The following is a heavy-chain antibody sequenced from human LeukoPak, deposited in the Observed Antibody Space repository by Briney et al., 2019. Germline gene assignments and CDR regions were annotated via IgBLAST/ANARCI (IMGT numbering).Heavy chain of an antibody. CDR3: ARVEESGDSSGHNWFDP. CDR2: IHDSGTT. Sequence: SETLSLTCAVSGASITSSHWWSWARQPPGKGLEWIGEIHDSGTTNYKPSLKSRVTMSVDTSKNQFSLKLSSVTAADTAVYYCARVEESGDSSGHNWFDPWGQGTLVTVSS. CDR1: GASITSSHW. V-gene: IGHV4-4*02. J-gene: IGHJ5*02. D-gene: IGHD3-22*01.